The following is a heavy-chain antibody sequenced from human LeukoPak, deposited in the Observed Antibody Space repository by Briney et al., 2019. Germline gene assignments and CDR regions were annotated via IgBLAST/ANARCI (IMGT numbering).Heavy chain of an antibody. CDR2: IYPRDGST. Sequence: ASVKVSCKASGYTFDTYGISWVRQAPGQGLEWMEMIYPRDGSTSYAQKFQGRVTVTRDTSTSTVHMELNGLRSEDTAVYYCARDQEGFDYWGQGTLVTVSS. V-gene: IGHV1-46*02. J-gene: IGHJ4*02. CDR3: ARDQEGFDY. CDR1: GYTFDTYG.